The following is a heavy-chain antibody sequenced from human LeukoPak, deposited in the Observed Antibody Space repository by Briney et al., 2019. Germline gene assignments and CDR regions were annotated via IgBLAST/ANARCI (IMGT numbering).Heavy chain of an antibody. J-gene: IGHJ3*02. CDR2: IYYSGST. CDR3: ARDQGFGELYGAFDI. Sequence: SETLSLTCTVSGGSISSYYWSWIRQPPGKGLEWIGYIYYSGSTNYNPSLKSRVTISVDTSKNQFSLKLSSVTAADTAVYYCARDQGFGELYGAFDIWGQGTMVTVSS. CDR1: GGSISSYY. V-gene: IGHV4-59*01. D-gene: IGHD3-10*01.